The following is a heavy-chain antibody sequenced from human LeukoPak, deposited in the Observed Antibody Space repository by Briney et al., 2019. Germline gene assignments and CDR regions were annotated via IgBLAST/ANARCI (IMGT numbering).Heavy chain of an antibody. D-gene: IGHD3-22*01. CDR1: GGSISSYY. J-gene: IGHJ4*02. CDR2: IYYSGST. V-gene: IGHV4-59*01. CDR3: ARASYDSSGYYFDY. Sequence: TSETLSLTCTVSGGSISSYYWSWIRQPPGKGLEWIGYIYYSGSTNYNPSLKSRVTISVDTSKNQFSLKLSSVTAADTAVYYCARASYDSSGYYFDYWGQGTLVTVSS.